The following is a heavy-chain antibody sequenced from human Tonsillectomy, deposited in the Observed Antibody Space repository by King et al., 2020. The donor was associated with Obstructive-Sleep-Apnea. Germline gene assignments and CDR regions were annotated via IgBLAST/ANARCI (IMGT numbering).Heavy chain of an antibody. CDR3: AKDAVATGHQFDY. CDR2: IRFDGSNK. J-gene: IGHJ4*02. CDR1: GFTFSNYG. V-gene: IGHV3-30*02. D-gene: IGHD5-12*01. Sequence: VQLVESGGGVVQPGGSLRLSCAASGFTFSNYGMHWVRQAPGKGLEWVAFIRFDGSNKYYADSVKGRFTISRDNSKNTLYLQMNSLRAEDTAVYYCAKDAVATGHQFDYWGQGTLVTVSS.